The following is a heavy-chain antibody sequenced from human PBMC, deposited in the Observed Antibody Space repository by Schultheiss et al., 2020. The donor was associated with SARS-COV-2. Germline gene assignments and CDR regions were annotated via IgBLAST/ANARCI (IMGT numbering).Heavy chain of an antibody. J-gene: IGHJ5*02. Sequence: SQTLSLTCTVSGGSISSGGYYWSWIRQHPGKGLEWIGYIYYSGSTNYNPSLKSRVTISVDTSKNQFSLKLSSVTAADTAVYYCARDQRPHDYGDYRSGFDPWGQGTLVTVSS. D-gene: IGHD4-17*01. V-gene: IGHV4-31*03. CDR2: IYYSGST. CDR1: GGSISSGGYY. CDR3: ARDQRPHDYGDYRSGFDP.